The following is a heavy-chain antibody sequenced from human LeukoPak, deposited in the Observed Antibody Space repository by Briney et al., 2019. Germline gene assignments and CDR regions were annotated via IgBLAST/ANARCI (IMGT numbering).Heavy chain of an antibody. CDR2: IYHSGNP. Sequence: SETLSLTCSVSGGSFSNYYWGWIRQPPGKGLEGSGYIYHSGNPNYNPSLKSRVTILVDTSKNQFSLNLSSVTAADTAVYFCARGPTRYYFNYWGQGTLVTVSS. V-gene: IGHV4-59*01. CDR3: ARGPTRYYFNY. CDR1: GGSFSNYY. J-gene: IGHJ4*02.